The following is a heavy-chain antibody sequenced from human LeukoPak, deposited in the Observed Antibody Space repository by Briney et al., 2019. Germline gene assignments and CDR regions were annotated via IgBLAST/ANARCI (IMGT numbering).Heavy chain of an antibody. J-gene: IGHJ4*02. CDR1: GGSVSSTTYY. CDR2: IYFTGST. V-gene: IGHV4-61*01. Sequence: PSETLSLTCTVTGGSVSSTTYYWSWIRQPPGKGLEWIGYIYFTGSTNYNPSLKSRVTISLDTSKNQFSLKVTSVTAADTAVYYCARAPQNDYGDFWGQGTLVTVSS. CDR3: ARAPQNDYGDF.